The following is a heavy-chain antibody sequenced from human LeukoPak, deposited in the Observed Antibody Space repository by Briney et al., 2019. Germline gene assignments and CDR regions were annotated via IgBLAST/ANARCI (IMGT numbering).Heavy chain of an antibody. J-gene: IGHJ5*02. V-gene: IGHV1-18*01. CDR3: AREYSSGPFDP. Sequence: ASVKVSCKASGYTFTSYVISWVRQAPGQGLEGMGWISAYNGNTNYAQKLQGRVTMTTDTSTSTAYLELRSLRSDDTAVYYCAREYSSGPFDPWGQGTLVTVSS. CDR1: GYTFTSYV. D-gene: IGHD6-19*01. CDR2: ISAYNGNT.